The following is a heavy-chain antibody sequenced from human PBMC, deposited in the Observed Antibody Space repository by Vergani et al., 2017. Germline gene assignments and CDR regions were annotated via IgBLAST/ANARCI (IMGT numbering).Heavy chain of an antibody. V-gene: IGHV3-49*03. CDR3: TRDAVTICEHIVVVTGPPVYYYYYYGMDV. J-gene: IGHJ6*02. D-gene: IGHD2-21*02. CDR1: GFTFGDYA. CDR2: IRSKAYGGTT. Sequence: EVQLVESGGGLVQPGRSLRLSCIASGFTFGDYAMSWFRQAPGKGLEWVGFIRSKAYGGTTEYAASVKGRFTISRDDSKSIAYLQMNSLKTEDTAAYYCTRDAVTICEHIVVVTGPPVYYYYYYGMDVWGQGTTVTVSS.